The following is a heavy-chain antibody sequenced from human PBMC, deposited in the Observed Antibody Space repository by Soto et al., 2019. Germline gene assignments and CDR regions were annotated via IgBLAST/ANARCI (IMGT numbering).Heavy chain of an antibody. CDR1: GGSFSVYY. J-gene: IGHJ5*02. Sequence: SQTQSLTCAVYGGSFSVYYWSWIRQPPGKGLEWIGEINHSGSTNYNPSLKSRVTISVDTSKNQFSLKLSSVTAADTAVYYCARGLTWANWFDPWGQGTLVTVSS. CDR3: ARGLTWANWFDP. CDR2: INHSGST. D-gene: IGHD3-16*01. V-gene: IGHV4-34*01.